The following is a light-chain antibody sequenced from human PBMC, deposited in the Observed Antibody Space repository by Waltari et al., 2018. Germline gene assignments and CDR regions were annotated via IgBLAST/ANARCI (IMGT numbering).Light chain of an antibody. Sequence: EIVSTQSPGTASLSPGERATLSCRASQSVGSSSLAWYQQKPGQAPRLVIYRASRRATGIPDRFSGSGSGTDFSLTISRLEPEDFAVYYCQQHGTLPATFGQGTKVEIK. CDR1: QSVGSSS. V-gene: IGKV3-20*01. J-gene: IGKJ1*01. CDR2: RAS. CDR3: QQHGTLPAT.